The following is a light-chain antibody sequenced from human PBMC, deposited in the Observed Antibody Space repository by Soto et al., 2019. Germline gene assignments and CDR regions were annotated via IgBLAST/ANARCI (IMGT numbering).Light chain of an antibody. CDR1: QGISNY. J-gene: IGKJ2*01. Sequence: IQMTQSPSSLSASVGDRVTITCRASQGISNYLAWYQQKPGKVPKLLIYAASTLQSGVPSRFSGSGSGTDFTLTISRLQPEDVATYYCQKYNSAPRTFGQGTKLEIK. V-gene: IGKV1-27*01. CDR3: QKYNSAPRT. CDR2: AAS.